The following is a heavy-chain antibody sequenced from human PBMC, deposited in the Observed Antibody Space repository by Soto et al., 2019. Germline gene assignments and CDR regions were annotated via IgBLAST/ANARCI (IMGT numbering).Heavy chain of an antibody. CDR3: ARAGCSSTSCSRLADNWFDP. J-gene: IGHJ5*02. D-gene: IGHD2-2*01. CDR1: GGTFSSYA. Sequence: QVQLVQSGAEVKKPGSSVTVSCKASGGTFSSYAISWVRQAPGQGLEWMGGIIPIFGTANYAQKFQGRVTITADESTSTAYMGLRSLRSGDTAVYYCARAGCSSTSCSRLADNWFDPWGQGTLVTVSS. V-gene: IGHV1-69*01. CDR2: IIPIFGTA.